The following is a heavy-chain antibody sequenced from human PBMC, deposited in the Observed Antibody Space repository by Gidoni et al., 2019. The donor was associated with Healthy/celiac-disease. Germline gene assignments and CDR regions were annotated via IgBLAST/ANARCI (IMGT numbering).Heavy chain of an antibody. D-gene: IGHD3-10*01. CDR1: GLTFGSYA. CDR2: ISGSGGST. V-gene: IGHV3-23*01. CDR3: AKDTYYYGSGSYYRY. J-gene: IGHJ4*02. Sequence: EVQLLESGGGLVQPGGYMRLSCAASGLTFGSYAMSWVRQAQGNGLEWVSAISGSGGSTYYADSVTVRFPISRYNSKNTLYLQMNSLRAEDTAVYYCAKDTYYYGSGSYYRYWGQGTLVTVSS.